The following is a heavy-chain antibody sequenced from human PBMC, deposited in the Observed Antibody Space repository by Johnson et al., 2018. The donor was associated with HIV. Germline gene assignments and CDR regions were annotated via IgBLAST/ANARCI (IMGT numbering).Heavy chain of an antibody. CDR3: ARACRDGYTCDVYDI. CDR1: GFTFSNYG. J-gene: IGHJ3*02. V-gene: IGHV3-30*02. D-gene: IGHD5-24*01. CDR2: IRYDGSNK. Sequence: QVQLVESGGGVVQPGGSLRLSCAASGFTFSNYGMHWVRQAPGKGLEWVAFIRYDGSNKYYADSVKGRFTISRDNAQNLLYLQMNSLRVEDTAIYYCARACRDGYTCDVYDIWGQGTLVTVSS.